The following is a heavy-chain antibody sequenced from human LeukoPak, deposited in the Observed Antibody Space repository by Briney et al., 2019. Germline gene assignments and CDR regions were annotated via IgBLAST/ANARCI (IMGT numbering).Heavy chain of an antibody. CDR3: ARDSGVAGTRNAFDI. J-gene: IGHJ3*02. CDR2: ISYDGSNK. V-gene: IGHV3-30*04. CDR1: GFTFSSYA. D-gene: IGHD6-19*01. Sequence: GGSLRLSCAASGFTFSSYAMHWVRQAPGKGLEWVALISYDGSNKYYADSVKGQFTISRDNSKNTLYLQMNSLRVGDTAVYYCARDSGVAGTRNAFDIWGQGTMVTVSS.